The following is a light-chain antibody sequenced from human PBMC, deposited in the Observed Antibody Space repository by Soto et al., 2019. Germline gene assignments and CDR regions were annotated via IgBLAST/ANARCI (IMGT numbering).Light chain of an antibody. J-gene: IGKJ5*01. CDR3: QQRNSYTIT. Sequence: DIQLTQSPSLLSASVGDRVTITCRASQGIGSSLAWYHQKAGKAPKLLIHTASTLQSGVPSRFSGSGSGTDFTLTITSLQPEDFATYYCQQRNSYTITFGQGTRLEIK. V-gene: IGKV1-9*01. CDR1: QGIGSS. CDR2: TAS.